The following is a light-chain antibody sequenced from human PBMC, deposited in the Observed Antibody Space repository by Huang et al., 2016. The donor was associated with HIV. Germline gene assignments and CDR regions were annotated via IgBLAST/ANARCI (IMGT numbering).Light chain of an antibody. CDR2: AAS. Sequence: EIVMTQSPATLSVSPGERATLSCRASQSVSGNLAWYQQNPGQAPRLLIYAASTRATGIPARFSGSGSGTEFTLTISSLQSEDFAVYYCQQYNYWPRTFGQGTKVEIK. CDR1: QSVSGN. V-gene: IGKV3-15*01. J-gene: IGKJ1*01. CDR3: QQYNYWPRT.